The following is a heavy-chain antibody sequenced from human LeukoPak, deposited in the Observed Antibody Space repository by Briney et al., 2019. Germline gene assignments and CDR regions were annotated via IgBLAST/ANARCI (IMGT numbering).Heavy chain of an antibody. J-gene: IGHJ4*02. V-gene: IGHV3-30-3*01. CDR3: AKDRGYCTSTSCHTYFFDY. Sequence: GGSLRLSCAASGFTFSGFAMHWVRQTPGTGLEWVAVISPDGSNKYSADSVKGRFTISRDNSKNTLYLQLNSLRAEDTAVYYCAKDRGYCTSTSCHTYFFDYWGQGTLVTVSS. CDR2: ISPDGSNK. CDR1: GFTFSGFA. D-gene: IGHD2-2*02.